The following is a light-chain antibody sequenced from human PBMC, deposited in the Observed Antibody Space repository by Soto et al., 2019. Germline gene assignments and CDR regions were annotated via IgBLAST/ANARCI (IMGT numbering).Light chain of an antibody. CDR3: SSYTSSSPYV. V-gene: IGLV2-14*01. CDR1: SSDVGRYYF. CDR2: EVS. J-gene: IGLJ1*01. Sequence: QSVLTQPASVSGSPGQSITISCTGTSSDVGRYYFVSWYQHHPGKAPKLLIYEVSNRPAGVSNRFSGSKSGNTASLTISGLQAEDEADYYCSSYTSSSPYVFGTGTKVTVL.